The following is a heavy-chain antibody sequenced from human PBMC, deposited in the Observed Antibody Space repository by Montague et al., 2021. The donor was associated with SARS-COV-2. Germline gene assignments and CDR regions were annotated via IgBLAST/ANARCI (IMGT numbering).Heavy chain of an antibody. CDR2: VYTTGST. CDR1: GGSISSDSYY. D-gene: IGHD5-12*01. J-gene: IGHJ4*02. CDR3: ARAVIYGGYAFAYFDF. V-gene: IGHV4-61*02. Sequence: TLSLTCTVSGGSISSDSYYWSWIRLPAGKGLEWIGRVYTTGSTNYNPSLKSRVTISGDTSRNQFSLRLTSVTAADTAMYYCARAVIYGGYAFAYFDFWGQLFLVTVSS.